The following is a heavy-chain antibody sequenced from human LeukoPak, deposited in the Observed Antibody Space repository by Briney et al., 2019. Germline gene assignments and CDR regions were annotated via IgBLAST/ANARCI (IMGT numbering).Heavy chain of an antibody. D-gene: IGHD1-26*01. CDR2: ISAYNGNT. Sequence: ASVKVSCKASGYTFTSYGISWVRQAPGQGLEWMGWISAYNGNTNYAQKLQGRVTMTTDTSTSTAYMELRSLRSDDTAVHYCARDCIVGAYYYYYGMDVWGQGTTVTVSS. CDR1: GYTFTSYG. V-gene: IGHV1-18*01. CDR3: ARDCIVGAYYYYYGMDV. J-gene: IGHJ6*02.